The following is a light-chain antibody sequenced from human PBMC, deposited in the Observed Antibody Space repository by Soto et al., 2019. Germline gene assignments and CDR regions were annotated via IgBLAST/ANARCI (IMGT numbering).Light chain of an antibody. Sequence: QSALTQPASVSGSPGQSITISCTGTSSDVGGYNYVSWYQQLPGKAPKLMIYDDSNRPSGVSDRFSGSKSGNTASLAISGLRAEDEADYYCRSYDSSMTHGVFGGGTKVTVL. J-gene: IGLJ3*02. CDR3: RSYDSSMTHGV. V-gene: IGLV2-14*01. CDR1: SSDVGGYNY. CDR2: DDS.